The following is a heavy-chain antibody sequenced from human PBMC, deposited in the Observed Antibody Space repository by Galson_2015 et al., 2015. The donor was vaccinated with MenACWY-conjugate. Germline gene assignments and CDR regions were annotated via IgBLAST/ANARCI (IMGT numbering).Heavy chain of an antibody. D-gene: IGHD6-19*01. CDR1: GFSFSSTGMC. CDR2: IDWNDGK. J-gene: IGHJ6*02. CDR3: ARLRSGWHGARRNYNYYGMDV. V-gene: IGHV2-70*01. Sequence: PALVKPTQTLTLTCSFTGFSFSSTGMCVSWIRQPPGKALEWLALIDWNDGKYYSTSLKTRLIISKDTSKNQVVLTMTNLDPVDTATYYCARLRSGWHGARRNYNYYGMDVWGQGTTVTVSS.